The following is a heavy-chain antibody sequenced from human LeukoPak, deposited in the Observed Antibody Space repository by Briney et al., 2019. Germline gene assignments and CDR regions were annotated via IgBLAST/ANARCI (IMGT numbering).Heavy chain of an antibody. CDR1: GGSFSGYY. CDR3: ARGGSSGWYRPSGFDY. J-gene: IGHJ4*02. V-gene: IGHV4-34*01. D-gene: IGHD6-19*01. CDR2: INHSGST. Sequence: SETLSLTCAVYGGSFSGYYWSWIRQPPGKGLEWIGEINHSGSTNYSPSLKSRVTISVDTSKNQFSLKLSSVTAADTAVYYCARGGSSGWYRPSGFDYWGQGTLVTVSS.